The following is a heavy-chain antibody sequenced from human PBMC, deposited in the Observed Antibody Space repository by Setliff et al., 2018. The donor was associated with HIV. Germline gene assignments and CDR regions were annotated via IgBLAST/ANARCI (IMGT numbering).Heavy chain of an antibody. CDR2: IYHSGST. Sequence: SETLSLTCAVSGYSISSGYYWGWIRQPPGKGLEWIGSIYHSGSTYYNPSLKSRVTISVDTSKNQFSLKLSSVTAADTAVYYCARARGVFNIWGQGTRVTVSS. CDR1: GYSISSGYY. D-gene: IGHD3-10*01. V-gene: IGHV4-38-2*01. CDR3: ARARGVFNI. J-gene: IGHJ3*02.